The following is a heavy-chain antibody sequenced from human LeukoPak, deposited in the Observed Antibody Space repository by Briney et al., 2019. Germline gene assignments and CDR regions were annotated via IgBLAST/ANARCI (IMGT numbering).Heavy chain of an antibody. CDR1: GFTFSSYA. J-gene: IGHJ4*02. V-gene: IGHV3-23*01. CDR3: ANQASIVVVVAATPPLGYFDY. CDR2: ISGSGGST. D-gene: IGHD2-15*01. Sequence: GGSLRLSCAASGFTFSSYAMSWVRQAPGKGLEWVSAISGSGGSTYYADSVKGRFTISRDNSKNTLYLQMNSLRAEDTAVYYCANQASIVVVVAATPPLGYFDYWGQGTLVTVSS.